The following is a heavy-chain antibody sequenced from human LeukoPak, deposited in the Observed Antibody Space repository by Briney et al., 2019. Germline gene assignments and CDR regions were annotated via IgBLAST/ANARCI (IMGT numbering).Heavy chain of an antibody. Sequence: SETLSLTCTVSGCSISRYYWSWIRQPPGKGLEWIGDIYYSGSSNYSPSLKSRLTISVDTSKNQFSLKLSSVSAADTAVYYCARAYGSSGLGYFDLWGRGTLVTVSS. CDR1: GCSISRYY. D-gene: IGHD6-25*01. V-gene: IGHV4-59*01. CDR3: ARAYGSSGLGYFDL. CDR2: IYYSGSS. J-gene: IGHJ2*01.